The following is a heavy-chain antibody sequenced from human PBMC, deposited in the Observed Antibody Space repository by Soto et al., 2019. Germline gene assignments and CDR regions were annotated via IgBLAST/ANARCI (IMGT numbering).Heavy chain of an antibody. CDR2: IYYTGST. J-gene: IGHJ4*02. D-gene: IGHD4-17*01. V-gene: IGHV4-31*03. CDR3: ARAYGYYFDY. Sequence: PSETLSLTCTVSGGSITSGSYYWSWIRQHPGKGLEWIGYIYYTGSTYYNPSLKSRVTISIDTSKNQFSLKLSSVTAADTAVYYCARAYGYYFDYWGQGTLVTVSS. CDR1: GGSITSGSYY.